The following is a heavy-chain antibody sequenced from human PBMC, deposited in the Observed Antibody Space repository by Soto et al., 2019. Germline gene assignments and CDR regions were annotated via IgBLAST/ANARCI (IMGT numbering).Heavy chain of an antibody. CDR1: GFSLSTSGVG. J-gene: IGHJ6*02. Sequence: SGPTLVNPTQTLTLTCTFSGFSLSTSGVGVGWIRQPPGKALEWLALIYWDDDKRYSPSLKSRLTITKDTSKNQVVLTMTNMDPVDTATYYCAHAKLRYFDWSYYYYGMDVWGQGTTVTVSS. CDR2: IYWDDDK. CDR3: AHAKLRYFDWSYYYYGMDV. D-gene: IGHD3-9*01. V-gene: IGHV2-5*02.